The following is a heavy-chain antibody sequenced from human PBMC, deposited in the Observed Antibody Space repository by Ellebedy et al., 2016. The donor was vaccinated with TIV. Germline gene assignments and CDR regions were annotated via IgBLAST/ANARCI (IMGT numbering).Heavy chain of an antibody. CDR3: AKDRTSGDGYWVFDS. J-gene: IGHJ4*02. V-gene: IGHV3-23*01. Sequence: PGGSLRLSCAASGFTFNAYAMAWVRQAPGKGLEWVSGIVGSGAEKYADSVKGRFTISRDNSKRTVDLQMRSVRAEDTAVYFCAKDRTSGDGYWVFDSWGQGTMVSVSS. D-gene: IGHD2-21*02. CDR1: GFTFNAYA. CDR2: IVGSGA.